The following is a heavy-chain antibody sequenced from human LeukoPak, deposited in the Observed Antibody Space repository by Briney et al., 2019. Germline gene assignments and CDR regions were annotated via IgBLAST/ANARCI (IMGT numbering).Heavy chain of an antibody. CDR1: GGSISTYY. Sequence: SETLSLTCTVSGGSISTYYWIWIRQPPGKGLEWIGYIYYSGGTNYNPSLKSRVTISVDTSKNQFSLKLSSVIAADTAVYYCARAGRGYTYGIDFWGQGTLVPVSS. V-gene: IGHV4-59*01. CDR3: ARAGRGYTYGIDF. CDR2: IYYSGGT. D-gene: IGHD5-18*01. J-gene: IGHJ4*02.